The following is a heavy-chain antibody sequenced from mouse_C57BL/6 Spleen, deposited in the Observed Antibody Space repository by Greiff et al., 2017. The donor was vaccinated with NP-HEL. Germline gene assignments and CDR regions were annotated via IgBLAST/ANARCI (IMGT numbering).Heavy chain of an antibody. Sequence: EVKLMESGGGLVQPGGSLSLSCAASGFTFTDYYMSWVRQPPGKALEWLGFIRNKANGYTTEYSASVKGRFTISRDNSQSILYLQMNALRAEDSATYYCARYAAIPFDYWGQGTTLTVSS. J-gene: IGHJ2*01. V-gene: IGHV7-3*01. CDR1: GFTFTDYY. CDR2: IRNKANGYTT. D-gene: IGHD1-2*01. CDR3: ARYAAIPFDY.